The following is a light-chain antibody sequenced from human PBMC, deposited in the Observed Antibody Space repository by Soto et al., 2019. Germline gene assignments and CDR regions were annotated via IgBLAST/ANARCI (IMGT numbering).Light chain of an antibody. Sequence: QSVLTQPPSASGTPGQGVTISCSGSTSNIGSNYVYWYQQLPGTAPKLLIYRNNQRPSGVPDRFSGSKSGTSASLAISGLRSDDEADYFCATWDDSHVLFGGGTKLTVL. CDR2: RNN. J-gene: IGLJ2*01. CDR1: TSNIGSNY. CDR3: ATWDDSHVL. V-gene: IGLV1-47*01.